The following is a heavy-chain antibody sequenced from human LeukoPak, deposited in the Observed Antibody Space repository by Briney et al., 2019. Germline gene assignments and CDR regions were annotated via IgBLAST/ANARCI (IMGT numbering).Heavy chain of an antibody. Sequence: GGSLRLSCAASGFIFSSYGMHWVRQAPGKGLEWVAVIWYGGSNKYYADSVKGRFTISRDNSKNTLYLQVNSLRAEDTAVYYCARDELAVAKKGFLDSWGQGTLVTVSS. CDR1: GFIFSSYG. J-gene: IGHJ4*02. D-gene: IGHD6-19*01. CDR3: ARDELAVAKKGFLDS. V-gene: IGHV3-33*01. CDR2: IWYGGSNK.